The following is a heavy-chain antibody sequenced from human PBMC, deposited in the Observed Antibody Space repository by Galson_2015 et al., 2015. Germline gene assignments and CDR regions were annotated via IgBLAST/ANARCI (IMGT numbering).Heavy chain of an antibody. J-gene: IGHJ3*02. Sequence: SVKVSCKASGYIFTSYDINWVRQATGQGLEWMGWMNPNSGNTGYAQKFQGRVTMTRNTSISTAYMELSSLRSEDTAVYYCARGNSYQLLRGIWGQGTMVTVSS. D-gene: IGHD2-2*01. CDR1: GYIFTSYD. CDR3: ARGNSYQLLRGI. CDR2: MNPNSGNT. V-gene: IGHV1-8*01.